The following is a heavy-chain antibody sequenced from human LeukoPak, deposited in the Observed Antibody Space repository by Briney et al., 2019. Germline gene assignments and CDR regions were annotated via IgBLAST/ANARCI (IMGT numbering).Heavy chain of an antibody. D-gene: IGHD3-10*01. CDR2: IYYSGST. CDR1: GGSISSLY. CDR3: ARRYYGSGTNYFDY. V-gene: IGHV4-59*11. J-gene: IGHJ4*02. Sequence: SETLSLTCTVSGGSISSLYWSWIRQPPGKGLEWIGYIYYSGSTNYNPSLKSRVTISVDTSKNQFSLKLSSVTAADTAVYYCARRYYGSGTNYFDYWGQGTLVTVSS.